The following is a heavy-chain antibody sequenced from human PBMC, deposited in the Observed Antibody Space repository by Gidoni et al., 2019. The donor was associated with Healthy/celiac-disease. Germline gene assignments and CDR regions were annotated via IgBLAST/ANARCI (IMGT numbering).Heavy chain of an antibody. J-gene: IGHJ6*02. V-gene: IGHV4-34*01. Sequence: QVQLQQWGDGLLKPSETLSLTCAVYGGSFSGYYWSWSRQPPGKGLEWIGEINHSGSTNYNPSSTSRGTISVDTSKNQFSRKLCSVTSADTAVYYCARGLWVVRKIYYYGMDVWGQGTTVTVS. CDR2: INHSGST. D-gene: IGHD2-15*01. CDR3: ARGLWVVRKIYYYGMDV. CDR1: GGSFSGYY.